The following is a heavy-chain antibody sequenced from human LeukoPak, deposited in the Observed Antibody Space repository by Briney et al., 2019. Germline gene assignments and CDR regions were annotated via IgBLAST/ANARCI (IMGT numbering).Heavy chain of an antibody. CDR3: ARETMRNYYDSSGYYGRDAFDI. V-gene: IGHV3-23*01. CDR1: GFTFSSYG. D-gene: IGHD3-22*01. J-gene: IGHJ3*02. Sequence: GGSLRLSCAASGFTFSSYGMSWVRQAPGKGLEWVSAISGSGGSTYYADSVKGRFTISRDNSKNTLYLQMNSLRAEDTAVYYCARETMRNYYDSSGYYGRDAFDIWGQGTMVTVSS. CDR2: ISGSGGST.